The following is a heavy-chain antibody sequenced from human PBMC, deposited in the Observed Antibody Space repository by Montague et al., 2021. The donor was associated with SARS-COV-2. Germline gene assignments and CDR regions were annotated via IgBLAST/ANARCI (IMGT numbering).Heavy chain of an antibody. CDR3: ARDQSCSNGVCYTRGFDY. Sequence: SLRLSCAASGFTFSDYAMSWIRQAPGKGLEWISYISGSSSYTSYADSVKGRFTISRDNAKSSLYLQMNSLRAEDTAVYYCARDQSCSNGVCYTRGFDYWGQGTLVTVSS. CDR1: GFTFSDYA. CDR2: ISGSSSYT. D-gene: IGHD2-8*01. J-gene: IGHJ4*02. V-gene: IGHV3-11*05.